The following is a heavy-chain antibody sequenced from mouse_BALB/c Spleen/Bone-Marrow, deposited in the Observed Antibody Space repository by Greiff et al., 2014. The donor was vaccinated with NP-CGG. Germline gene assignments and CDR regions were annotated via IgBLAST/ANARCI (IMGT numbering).Heavy chain of an antibody. V-gene: IGHV7-3*02. Sequence: EVQVVESGGGLVQPGGSLRLSCATSGFTFTDYYMSWVRQPPGKALEWLGFIRNKANGYTTEYSASVKGRLTISRDNSQSILYLQMNALRAEDSAANYGARDDDSPLDYWGQGTLVTVSA. CDR1: GFTFTDYY. D-gene: IGHD2-4*01. CDR3: ARDDDSPLDY. CDR2: IRNKANGYTT. J-gene: IGHJ3*01.